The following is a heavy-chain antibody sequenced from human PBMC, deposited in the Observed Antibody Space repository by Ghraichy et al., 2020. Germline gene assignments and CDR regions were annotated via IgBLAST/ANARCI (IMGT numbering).Heavy chain of an antibody. CDR2: ISDRGDQK. CDR1: GFTLTSAA. CDR3: AKDEISGYRRRLDP. V-gene: IGHV3-23*01. J-gene: IGHJ5*02. Sequence: GGSLRLSCAASGFTLTSAAMSWVRRAPGKGLEWVSAISDRGDQKYYADSVEGRFTISRASSRNTVYLEMHSLRVEDTAVYYCAKDEISGYRRRLDPWGPGTLVTVSS. D-gene: IGHD5-18*01.